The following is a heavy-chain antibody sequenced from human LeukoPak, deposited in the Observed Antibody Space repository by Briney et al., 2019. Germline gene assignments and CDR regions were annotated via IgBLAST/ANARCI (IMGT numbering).Heavy chain of an antibody. CDR2: ISAYNGNT. Sequence: ASVKVSFLDAGSTFTHPRIIVGRPTPGQGLEWMGWISAYNGNTNYAQKLQGRVTMTTDTSTSTAYMELRSLRSDDTAVYYCARVMHYFEGSRCYSRSIRDCDYWGQGTLVTVSS. CDR1: GSTFTHPR. CDR3: ARVMHYFEGSRCYSRSIRDCDY. V-gene: IGHV1-18*01. J-gene: IGHJ4*02. D-gene: IGHD3-9*01.